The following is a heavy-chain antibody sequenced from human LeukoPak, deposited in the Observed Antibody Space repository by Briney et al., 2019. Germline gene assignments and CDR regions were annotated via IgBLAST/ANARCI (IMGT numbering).Heavy chain of an antibody. CDR1: GFTFDDYA. CDR2: ISWNSGSI. V-gene: IGHV3-9*01. J-gene: IGHJ4*02. D-gene: IGHD4-17*01. Sequence: SLRLSCAASGFTFDDYAMHWVRQAPGKGLEWVSGISWNSGSIGYADSVKGRFTISRDNAKNSLYLQMNSLRAEDTALYYCAKVYGYGDGPFDYWGQGTLVTVSS. CDR3: AKVYGYGDGPFDY.